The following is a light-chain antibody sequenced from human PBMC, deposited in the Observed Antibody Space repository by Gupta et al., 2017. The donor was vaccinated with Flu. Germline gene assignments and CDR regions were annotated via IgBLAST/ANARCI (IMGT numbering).Light chain of an antibody. CDR1: NIGSKN. V-gene: IGLV3-9*01. J-gene: IGLJ2*01. CDR3: QVWDSSTVV. Sequence: TCGGNNIGSKNVHWYHQKPGQAPVLVIYRDSNRPSGIPERFSGSNSGNTATLTISRAQAGDEADYYCQVWDSSTVVFGGGTKLTVL. CDR2: RDS.